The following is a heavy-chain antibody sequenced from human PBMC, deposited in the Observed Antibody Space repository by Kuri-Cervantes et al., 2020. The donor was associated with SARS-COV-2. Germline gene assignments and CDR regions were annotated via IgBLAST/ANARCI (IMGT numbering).Heavy chain of an antibody. J-gene: IGHJ5*02. D-gene: IGHD4-17*01. CDR3: ARELGLTTVNWFDP. Sequence: GSLRLSCTVSGGSISSYYWSWIRQPPGKGLEWIGYIYYGGSTNYNPSLKSRVTISVDTSKNQFSLKLSSVTAADTAVYYCARELGLTTVNWFDPWGQGTLVTVSS. CDR1: GGSISSYY. V-gene: IGHV4-59*01. CDR2: IYYGGST.